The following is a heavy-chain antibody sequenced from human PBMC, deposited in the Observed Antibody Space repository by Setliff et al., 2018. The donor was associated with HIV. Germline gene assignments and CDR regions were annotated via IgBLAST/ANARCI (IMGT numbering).Heavy chain of an antibody. CDR3: ARVPRQLLKGAAAYFDY. CDR1: GGSIRSHY. D-gene: IGHD5-18*01. Sequence: SETQSLTCTVSGGSIRSHYWSWIREPPGKGLEWIGYIYYSGSTNYNPSLKSRVTISVDTSKNQFSLRLSSVTAADTAVYYCARVPRQLLKGAAAYFDYWGQGILVTVSS. J-gene: IGHJ4*02. V-gene: IGHV4-59*11. CDR2: IYYSGST.